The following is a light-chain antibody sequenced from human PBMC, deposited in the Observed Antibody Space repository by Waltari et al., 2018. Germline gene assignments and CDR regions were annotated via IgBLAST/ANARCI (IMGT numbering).Light chain of an antibody. CDR3: QHYVSLPVT. Sequence: EIVLTQSPGTLSLSPGERATLSCRASQSVSRALAWDQQNPGQAPRLLIYGASNRATGIPDRFSGSGSGTDFSLIISRLEPEEFAVYYCQHYVSLPVTFGQGTKVEIK. CDR2: GAS. J-gene: IGKJ1*01. CDR1: QSVSRA. V-gene: IGKV3-20*01.